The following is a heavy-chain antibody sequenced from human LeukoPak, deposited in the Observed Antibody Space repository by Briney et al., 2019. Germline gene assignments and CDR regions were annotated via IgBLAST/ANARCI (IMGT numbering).Heavy chain of an antibody. Sequence: ASVKVSCKASGYTFTSYDINWVRQATGQGLEWMGWMNPNSGNTGYAQKFQGRVTITRSTSINTAYLELTSLSSEDTAVYYCTRHTSPTFDYWGQGTLVTVSS. CDR2: MNPNSGNT. D-gene: IGHD2-2*01. V-gene: IGHV1-8*01. CDR1: GYTFTSYD. CDR3: TRHTSPTFDY. J-gene: IGHJ4*02.